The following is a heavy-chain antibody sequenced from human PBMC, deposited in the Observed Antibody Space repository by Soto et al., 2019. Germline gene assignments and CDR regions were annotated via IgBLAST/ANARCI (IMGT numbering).Heavy chain of an antibody. Sequence: EVQLVESGGGLVQPGGSLRLSCAVSGFTFSTYWMHWVRQVPGKGLVWVSRISLDGSRTSYAESVKGRFTISRDNAKNTLYLQMRSLGAEDSAVYFCVRDWDFYDGRGYASPGDAFDVWGQGTVVSVSS. V-gene: IGHV3-74*01. D-gene: IGHD3-22*01. CDR2: ISLDGSRT. CDR3: VRDWDFYDGRGYASPGDAFDV. CDR1: GFTFSTYW. J-gene: IGHJ3*01.